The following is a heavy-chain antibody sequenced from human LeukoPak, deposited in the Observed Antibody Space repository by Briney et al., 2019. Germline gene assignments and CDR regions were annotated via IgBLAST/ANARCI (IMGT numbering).Heavy chain of an antibody. CDR3: AKEYSGWYGGGNWFDP. Sequence: PIFGTANYAQKFQGRVTITADESTSTAYMELSSLRSEDTAVYYCAKEYSGWYGGGNWFDPWGQGTLVTVSS. J-gene: IGHJ5*02. V-gene: IGHV1-69*01. D-gene: IGHD6-19*01. CDR2: PIFGTA.